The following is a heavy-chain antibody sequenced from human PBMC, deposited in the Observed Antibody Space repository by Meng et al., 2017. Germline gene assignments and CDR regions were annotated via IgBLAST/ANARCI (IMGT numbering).Heavy chain of an antibody. D-gene: IGHD4-11*01. CDR1: GGTFSSYA. CDR2: IIPIFGTA. J-gene: IGHJ1*01. V-gene: IGHV1-69*06. CDR3: AQTTVTTYSEYFQH. Sequence: QVTRVQSGAEVKKPGSSVKVSCKASGGTFSSYAISWVRQAPGQGLEWMGGIIPIFGTANYAQKFQGRVTITADKSTSTAYMELRSLRSDDTAVYYCAQTTVTTYSEYFQHWGQGTLVTVSS.